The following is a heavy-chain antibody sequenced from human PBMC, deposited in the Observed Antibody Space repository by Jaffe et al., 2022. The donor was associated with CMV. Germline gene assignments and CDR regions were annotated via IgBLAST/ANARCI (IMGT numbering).Heavy chain of an antibody. CDR1: GFTFSSYS. D-gene: IGHD2-15*01. V-gene: IGHV3-21*01. Sequence: EVQLVESGGGLVKPGGSLRLSCAASGFTFSSYSMNWVRQAPGKGLEWVSSISSSSSYIYYADSVKGRFTISRDNAKNSLYLQMNSLRAEDTAVYYCARAVVAATPGVVSTVDYWGQGTLVTVSS. CDR3: ARAVVAATPGVVSTVDY. J-gene: IGHJ4*02. CDR2: ISSSSSYI.